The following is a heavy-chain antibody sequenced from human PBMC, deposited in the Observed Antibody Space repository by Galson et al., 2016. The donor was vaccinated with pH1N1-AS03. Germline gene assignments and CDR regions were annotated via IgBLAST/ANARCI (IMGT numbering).Heavy chain of an antibody. V-gene: IGHV4-34*12. J-gene: IGHJ4*02. Sequence: TLSLTCTVSRGSFGGAYWTWIRQPPGKGLEWIGEIIIGRGLPPTYTPSLRRRVTISIDTSRGELSLKLRSVTAADTGVYYCARRPTGIDYWGQGVQVTVSS. D-gene: IGHD3-10*01. CDR3: ARRPTGIDY. CDR1: RGSFGGAY. CDR2: IIIGRGLPP.